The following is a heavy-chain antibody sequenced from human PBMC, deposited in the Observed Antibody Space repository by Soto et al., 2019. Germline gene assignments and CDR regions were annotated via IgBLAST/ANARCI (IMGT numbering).Heavy chain of an antibody. J-gene: IGHJ6*02. CDR1: GYNFTSYA. CDR2: MNPNRVNT. Sequence: GAAVTVYCTAHGYNFTSYAITWVRQATGQGLGWRGWMNPNRVNTDYAQKSQGRVTMTRKTTIRTAHTVLSSMTSEATAGYYCAGLVGTDWCSNYYYDYGMDVWGQGTTVTVSS. D-gene: IGHD2-2*01. V-gene: IGHV1-8*01. CDR3: AGLVGTDWCSNYYYDYGMDV.